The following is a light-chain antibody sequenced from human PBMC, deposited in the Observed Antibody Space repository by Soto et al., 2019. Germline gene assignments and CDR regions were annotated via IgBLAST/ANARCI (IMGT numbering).Light chain of an antibody. CDR3: QSYDSSLRGHWV. CDR1: SSDIGGYNY. Sequence: QSVLTQPPSASGSPGQSVTISCTGTSSDIGGYNYVSWYQQHPGKAPKLMIYEVSKRPSGVPDRFSGSKSGNTASLTVSGLQAEDEADYYCQSYDSSLRGHWVFGGGTKLTVL. V-gene: IGLV2-8*01. CDR2: EVS. J-gene: IGLJ3*02.